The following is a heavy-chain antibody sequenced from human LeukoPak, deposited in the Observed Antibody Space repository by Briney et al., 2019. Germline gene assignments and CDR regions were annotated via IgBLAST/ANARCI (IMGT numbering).Heavy chain of an antibody. CDR2: ISGSGGST. CDR1: GFTFSSYA. V-gene: IGHV3-23*01. J-gene: IGHJ4*02. Sequence: GGSLRLSCAASGFTFSSYAMSWVREAPGKGLEWVSAISGSGGSTYYADSVKGRFTISRDNSKNTLYLQMNSLRAEDTAVYYCAKVQSRAGDLGGVDYWGQGTLVTVSS. CDR3: AKVQSRAGDLGGVDY. D-gene: IGHD5-24*01.